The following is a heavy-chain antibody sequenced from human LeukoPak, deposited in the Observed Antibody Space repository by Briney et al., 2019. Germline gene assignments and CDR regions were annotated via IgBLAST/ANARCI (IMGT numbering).Heavy chain of an antibody. D-gene: IGHD3-10*01. V-gene: IGHV1-69*05. CDR1: GGTFSSYA. Sequence: ASVKVSCKASGGTFSSYAIGWVRQAPGQGLEWMGGIIPIFGTANYAQKFQGRVTITTDESTSTAYMELSSLRSEDTAVYYCARAAGSGSKGYFDCWGQGTLVTVSS. CDR2: IIPIFGTA. J-gene: IGHJ4*02. CDR3: ARAAGSGSKGYFDC.